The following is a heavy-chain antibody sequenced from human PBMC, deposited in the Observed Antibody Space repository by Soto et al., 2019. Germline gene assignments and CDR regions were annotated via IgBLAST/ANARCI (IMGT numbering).Heavy chain of an antibody. CDR3: ARGGAAGGTDAFDI. D-gene: IGHD6-13*01. Sequence: EVQLVESGGGLVKPGGSLRLSCTASGFMFSSYTMNWVRQAPGKGLEWVSSISSSSTYIYYAGSLKGRCTISRDNAKNSLYLQMNSLRAEDTAVYYCARGGAAGGTDAFDIWGQGTMVTVSS. CDR2: ISSSSTYI. V-gene: IGHV3-21*01. J-gene: IGHJ3*02. CDR1: GFMFSSYT.